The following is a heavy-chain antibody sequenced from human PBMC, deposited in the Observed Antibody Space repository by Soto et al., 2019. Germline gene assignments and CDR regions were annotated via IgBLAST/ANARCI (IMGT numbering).Heavy chain of an antibody. D-gene: IGHD4-17*01. Sequence: QLQLQESGPGLVKPSETLSLTCTVSGGSISSSSYYWGWIRQPPGKGLEWIGSIYYSGSTYYNPSLKSRVTISVDTSKNQFSLKLSSVTAADTAVYYCARHYATVTTSYYYYMDVWGKGTTVTVSS. CDR2: IYYSGST. V-gene: IGHV4-39*01. CDR3: ARHYATVTTSYYYYMDV. CDR1: GGSISSSSYY. J-gene: IGHJ6*03.